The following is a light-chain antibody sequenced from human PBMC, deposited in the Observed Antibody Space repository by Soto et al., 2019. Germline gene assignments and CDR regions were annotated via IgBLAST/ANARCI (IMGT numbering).Light chain of an antibody. CDR3: QQRNT. Sequence: TVLTQSPATLSLSPGETATLSCRASQSVSSYLAWYQQKPGQTPRLIMYDASNRATGIPARFSGSGSGTDFTLTISSLEPEDFAVYYCQQRNTFGQGTRLEIK. V-gene: IGKV3-11*01. CDR2: DAS. CDR1: QSVSSY. J-gene: IGKJ5*01.